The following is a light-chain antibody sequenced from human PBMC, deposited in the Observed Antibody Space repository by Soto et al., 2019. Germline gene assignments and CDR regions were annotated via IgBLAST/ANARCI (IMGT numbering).Light chain of an antibody. Sequence: QSVLTQPPSVSGAPGQRVTISCTGSSSNIGAGFDVHWYHQIAGTAPKLLIYGNSNRPSGVPDRFSGSKSGTSASLAINGLQAEDEAYYYCSSYTTSTSFILFGGGTKVTVL. CDR1: SSNIGAGFD. J-gene: IGLJ2*01. CDR2: GNS. CDR3: SSYTTSTSFIL. V-gene: IGLV1-40*01.